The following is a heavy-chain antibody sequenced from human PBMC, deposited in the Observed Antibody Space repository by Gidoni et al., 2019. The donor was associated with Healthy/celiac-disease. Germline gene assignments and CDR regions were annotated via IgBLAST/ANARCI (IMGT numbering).Heavy chain of an antibody. CDR1: GFTFSSYG. Sequence: QVQLVESGGGVVQPGRSLRLSCAASGFTFSSYGMHWVRQAPGKGLEWVAVISYDGSNKYYADSVKGRFTISRDNSKNTLYLQMNSLRAEDTAVYYCAKDSGLYYYDSSYYFDYWGQGTLVTVSS. J-gene: IGHJ4*02. V-gene: IGHV3-30*18. CDR2: ISYDGSNK. CDR3: AKDSGLYYYDSSYYFDY. D-gene: IGHD3-22*01.